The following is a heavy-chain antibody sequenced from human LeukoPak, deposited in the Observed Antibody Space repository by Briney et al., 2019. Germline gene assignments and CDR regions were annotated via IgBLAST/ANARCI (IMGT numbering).Heavy chain of an antibody. CDR2: IRYDGSNK. Sequence: GGSLRLSCAASGFTFSSYGMHWVRQAPGKGLEWVAFIRYDGSNKYYADSVKGRFTISRDNSKNTLYLQMNSLRAEDTAVYNCAKDEVRGSSWFPLFDYWGQGTLVTVSS. CDR3: AKDEVRGSSWFPLFDY. V-gene: IGHV3-30*02. CDR1: GFTFSSYG. D-gene: IGHD6-13*01. J-gene: IGHJ4*01.